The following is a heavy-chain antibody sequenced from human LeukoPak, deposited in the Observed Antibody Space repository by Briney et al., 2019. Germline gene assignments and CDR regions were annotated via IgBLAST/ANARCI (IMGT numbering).Heavy chain of an antibody. J-gene: IGHJ3*02. Sequence: PGRSLRLSCAASGFTFSSYGMHWVRQAPGKGLEWVAVISYDGSNKYYADSVKGRFTVSRDNSKNTLCLQMNSLRAEDTAVYYCAKEGYSYGYAFDIWGQGTMVTVSS. CDR1: GFTFSSYG. D-gene: IGHD5-18*01. CDR3: AKEGYSYGYAFDI. V-gene: IGHV3-30*18. CDR2: ISYDGSNK.